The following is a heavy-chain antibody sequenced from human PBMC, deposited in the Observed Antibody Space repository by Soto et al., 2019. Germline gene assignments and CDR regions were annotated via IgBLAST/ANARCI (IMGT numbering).Heavy chain of an antibody. CDR1: GFIFSDFY. D-gene: IGHD1-7*01. Sequence: PGGSLRLSCAASGFIFSDFYMSWIRQAPGKGLEWLSYTGFGGNTIYYADSVKARFTVSRDNAKNSLYLQMNSLRVEDTAVYYCAKCVQVNWNYDAFHICGQGIMVTVSS. V-gene: IGHV3-11*01. CDR3: AKCVQVNWNYDAFHI. CDR2: TGFGGNTI. J-gene: IGHJ3*02.